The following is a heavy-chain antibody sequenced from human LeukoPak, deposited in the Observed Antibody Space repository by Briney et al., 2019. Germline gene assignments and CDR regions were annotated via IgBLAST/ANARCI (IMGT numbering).Heavy chain of an antibody. D-gene: IGHD6-13*01. CDR1: GGSISSYY. CDR3: AKKYSSSWYGAFYI. J-gene: IGHJ3*02. CDR2: IYTSGST. Sequence: SETLSLTCTVSGGSISSYYWSWIRQPAGKGLEWIGRIYTSGSTNYNPSLKSRVTMSVDTSKNQFSLKLSSVTAADTAVYYCAKKYSSSWYGAFYIRGQGTMVTVSS. V-gene: IGHV4-4*07.